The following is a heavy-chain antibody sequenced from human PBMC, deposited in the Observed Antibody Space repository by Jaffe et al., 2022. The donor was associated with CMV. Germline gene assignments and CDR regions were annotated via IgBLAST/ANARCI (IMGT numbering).Heavy chain of an antibody. Sequence: QVQLQQWGAGLLKPSETLSLTCAVYGGSFSGYYWSWIRQPPGKGLEWIGEINHSGSTNYNPSLKSRVTISVDTSKNQFSLKLSSVTAADTAVYYCARGSGWLVAATEAYYFDYWGQGTLVTVSS. CDR1: GGSFSGYY. J-gene: IGHJ4*02. CDR3: ARGSGWLVAATEAYYFDY. D-gene: IGHD2-15*01. V-gene: IGHV4-34*01. CDR2: INHSGST.